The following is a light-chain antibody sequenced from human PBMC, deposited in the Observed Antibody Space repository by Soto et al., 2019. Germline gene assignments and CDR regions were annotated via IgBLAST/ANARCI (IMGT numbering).Light chain of an antibody. V-gene: IGKV3-11*01. CDR1: QSVSSY. CDR3: QQRSNWHSIT. Sequence: EIVLTQSPATLSLSPGERATLSCRASQSVSSYLAWYQQKPGQAPRLLIYDASNRATGIPARFSGSGSGIDFPLTISSLEPEDFAVYYCQQRSNWHSITFGQGTRLAIK. CDR2: DAS. J-gene: IGKJ5*01.